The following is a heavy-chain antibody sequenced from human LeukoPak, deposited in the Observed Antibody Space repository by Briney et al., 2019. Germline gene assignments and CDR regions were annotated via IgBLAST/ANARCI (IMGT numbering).Heavy chain of an antibody. CDR3: AGDYYDILTGSYWNWFDP. CDR2: IYYSGST. Sequence: SETLSLTCTVSGGSISSYYWSWIRQPPGKGLEWIGYIYYSGSTNYNPSLKSRVTISVDTSKNQFSLKLSSVTAADTAVYYCAGDYYDILTGSYWNWFDPWGQGTLVTVSS. D-gene: IGHD3-9*01. J-gene: IGHJ5*02. V-gene: IGHV4-59*01. CDR1: GGSISSYY.